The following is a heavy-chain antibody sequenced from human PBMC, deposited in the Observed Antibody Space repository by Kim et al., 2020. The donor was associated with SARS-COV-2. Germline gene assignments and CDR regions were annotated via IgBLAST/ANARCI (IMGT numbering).Heavy chain of an antibody. Sequence: GGSLRLSCAASGFTFSSYAMHWVRQAPGKGLEWVAVISYDGSNKYYADSVKGRFTISRDNSKNTLYLQMNSLRAEDTAVYYCARGHLFGIVVVPAARDYYYGIDVWGQGTTVTVSS. CDR3: ARGHLFGIVVVPAARDYYYGIDV. J-gene: IGHJ6*02. CDR2: ISYDGSNK. V-gene: IGHV3-30-3*01. D-gene: IGHD2-2*01. CDR1: GFTFSSYA.